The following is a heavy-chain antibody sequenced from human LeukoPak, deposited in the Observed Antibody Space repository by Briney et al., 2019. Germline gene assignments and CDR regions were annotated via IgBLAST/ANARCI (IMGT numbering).Heavy chain of an antibody. CDR2: IYNSGST. J-gene: IGHJ4*02. CDR1: DGSISIYY. Sequence: SETLSLTCTVSDGSISIYYWSWIRQPPGKGLEWIGYIYNSGSTIYNPSLKSRVTISADTSKNQYSLKLSSVTAADTAVYYCVRDRELTYWGQGALVTVSS. V-gene: IGHV4-59*01. CDR3: VRDRELTY. D-gene: IGHD5-24*01.